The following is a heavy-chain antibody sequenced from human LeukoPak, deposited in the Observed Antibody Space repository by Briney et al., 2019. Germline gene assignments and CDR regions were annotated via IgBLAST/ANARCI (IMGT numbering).Heavy chain of an antibody. CDR1: GGSISSYY. CDR3: ARDYYDSSGYYFYYCYGMDV. V-gene: IGHV4-4*07. Sequence: SETLSLTCTVSGGSISSYYWSWIRQPAGKGLEWIGRIYTSGSTNYNPSLKSRVTMSVGTSKNQFSLKLSSVTAADTAVYYCARDYYDSSGYYFYYCYGMDVWGQGTTVTVSS. D-gene: IGHD3-22*01. CDR2: IYTSGST. J-gene: IGHJ6*02.